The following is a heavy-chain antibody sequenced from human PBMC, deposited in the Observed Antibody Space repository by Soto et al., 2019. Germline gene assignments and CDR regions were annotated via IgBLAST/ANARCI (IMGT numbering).Heavy chain of an antibody. CDR3: ARGLKQGLSRLYYYGMDV. D-gene: IGHD6-19*01. J-gene: IGHJ6*02. V-gene: IGHV3-74*01. CDR1: GFTFSSYW. Sequence: GGSLRLSCAASGFTFSSYWMHWVRQAPGKGLVWVSRINSDGSSTSYADSVKGRFTISRDNAKNTLYLQMNSLRAEDTAVYYCARGLKQGLSRLYYYGMDVWGQGTTVTVSS. CDR2: INSDGSST.